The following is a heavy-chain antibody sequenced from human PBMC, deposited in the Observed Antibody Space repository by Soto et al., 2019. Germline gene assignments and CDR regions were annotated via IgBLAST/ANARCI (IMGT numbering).Heavy chain of an antibody. D-gene: IGHD2-15*01. J-gene: IGHJ3*02. Sequence: GGSLRLSCAASGFNVSSNYMSWVRQAPGKGLEWVSVIYSGGSTYYADSVKGRFTISRDNSKNTLYLQMNSLRAEDTAVYYCARDCSGGSCYSSSRTPQNAFDIWGQGTMVTVSS. CDR2: IYSGGST. CDR1: GFNVSSNY. V-gene: IGHV3-66*01. CDR3: ARDCSGGSCYSSSRTPQNAFDI.